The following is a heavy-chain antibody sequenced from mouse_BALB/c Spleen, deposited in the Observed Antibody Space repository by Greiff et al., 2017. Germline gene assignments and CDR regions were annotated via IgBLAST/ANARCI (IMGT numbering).Heavy chain of an antibody. V-gene: IGHV5-6-4*01. J-gene: IGHJ1*01. Sequence: EVMVVESGGGLVKPGGSLKLSCAASGFTFSSYTMSWVRQTPEKRLEWVATISSGGSYTYYPDSVKGRFTISRDNAKNTLYLQMSSLKSEDTAMYYCTSDYYGNWYFDVWGAGTTVTVSS. CDR3: TSDYYGNWYFDV. CDR1: GFTFSSYT. CDR2: ISSGGSYT. D-gene: IGHD1-1*01.